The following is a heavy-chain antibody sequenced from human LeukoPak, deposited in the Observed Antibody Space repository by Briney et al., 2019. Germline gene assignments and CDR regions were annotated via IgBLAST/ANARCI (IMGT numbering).Heavy chain of an antibody. CDR1: GGSISSSSYY. CDR3: ARGVGEQWLVVGYYYYYMDV. J-gene: IGHJ6*03. V-gene: IGHV4-39*01. Sequence: ASETLSLTCTVSGGSISSSSYYWGWIRQPPGKGLEWIGSIYYSGSTYYNPSLKSRVTISVDTSKNQFSLKLSSVTAADTAVYYCARGVGEQWLVVGYYYYYMDVWGKGTTVTVSS. CDR2: IYYSGST. D-gene: IGHD6-19*01.